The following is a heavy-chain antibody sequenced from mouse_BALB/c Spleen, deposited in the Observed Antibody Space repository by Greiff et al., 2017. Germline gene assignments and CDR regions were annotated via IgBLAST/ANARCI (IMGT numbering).Heavy chain of an antibody. CDR3: ARSMITPMDY. D-gene: IGHD2-4*01. J-gene: IGHJ4*01. V-gene: IGHV5-17*02. CDR1: GFTFSSFG. Sequence: EVHLVESGGGLVQPGGSRKLSCAASGFTFSSFGMHWVRQAPEKGLEWVAYISSGSSTIYYADTVKGRFTISRDNPKNTLFLQMTSLRSEDTAMYYCARSMITPMDYWGQGTSVTVSS. CDR2: ISSGSSTI.